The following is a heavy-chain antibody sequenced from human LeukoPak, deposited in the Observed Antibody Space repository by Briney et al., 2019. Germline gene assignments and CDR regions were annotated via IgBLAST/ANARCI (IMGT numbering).Heavy chain of an antibody. CDR2: ISGSGGST. CDR3: AKPLRGGHYDSSGYAFDI. CDR1: GFTFSSYA. D-gene: IGHD3-22*01. J-gene: IGHJ3*02. Sequence: PGGSLRLSCAASGFTFSSYAMSWVRQAPGKGLEWVSAISGSGGSTYHADSVKGRFTISRDNSKNTLYLQMNSLRAEDTAVYYCAKPLRGGHYDSSGYAFDIWGQGTMVTVSS. V-gene: IGHV3-23*01.